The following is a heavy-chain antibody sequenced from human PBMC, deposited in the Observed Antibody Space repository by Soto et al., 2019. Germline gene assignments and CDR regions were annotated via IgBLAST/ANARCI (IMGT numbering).Heavy chain of an antibody. CDR2: INAGNGNT. J-gene: IGHJ6*02. Sequence: ASVKVSCKASGYTFTSYAMHWVRQAPGQRLEWMGWINAGNGNTKYSQKFQGRVTITRDTSASTAYMELSSLRSEDTAVYYCARGHITIFGVVSSDYYGMDFWGQGTTVTVSS. CDR1: GYTFTSYA. CDR3: ARGHITIFGVVSSDYYGMDF. V-gene: IGHV1-3*01. D-gene: IGHD3-3*01.